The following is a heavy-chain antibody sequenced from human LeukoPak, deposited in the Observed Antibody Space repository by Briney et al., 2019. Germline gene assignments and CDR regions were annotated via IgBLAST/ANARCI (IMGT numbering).Heavy chain of an antibody. CDR1: GFTFSSYN. D-gene: IGHD1-26*01. Sequence: GGSLRLSCAASGFTFSSYNMNWVHQAPGKGLEWVASISSSSNYIYYVDSVKGRFTISRDNAKNSLYLQMNSLRAEDTAVYYCARGGSYIDYWGQGTLVTVSS. CDR2: ISSSSNYI. J-gene: IGHJ4*02. CDR3: ARGGSYIDY. V-gene: IGHV3-21*01.